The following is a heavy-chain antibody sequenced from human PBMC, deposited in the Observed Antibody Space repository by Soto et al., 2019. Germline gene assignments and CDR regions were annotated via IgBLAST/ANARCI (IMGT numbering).Heavy chain of an antibody. CDR3: ARDRYYYDSSGYPGGDNWFDP. CDR1: GYTFTSYY. Sequence: ASVKVSCKASGYTFTSYYMHWVRQAPGQGLEWMGIINPSGGSTSYAQKFQGRVTMTRDTSTSTVYIELSSLRSEDTAVYYCARDRYYYDSSGYPGGDNWFDPWGQGTLVTVSS. V-gene: IGHV1-46*01. J-gene: IGHJ5*02. CDR2: INPSGGST. D-gene: IGHD3-22*01.